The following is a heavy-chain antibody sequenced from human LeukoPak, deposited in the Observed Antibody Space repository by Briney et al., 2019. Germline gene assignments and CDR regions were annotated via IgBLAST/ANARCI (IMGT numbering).Heavy chain of an antibody. Sequence: GASVKVSCKASGYTFTGYYMHWVRQAPGQGLEWMGRINPNSGGTNYAQKFQGRVTMTRDTSISTAYMELSRLRSDDTAVYYCARAFSYYDSSGYSDPIDYWGQGTLVTASS. D-gene: IGHD3-22*01. CDR2: INPNSGGT. J-gene: IGHJ4*02. CDR1: GYTFTGYY. V-gene: IGHV1-2*06. CDR3: ARAFSYYDSSGYSDPIDY.